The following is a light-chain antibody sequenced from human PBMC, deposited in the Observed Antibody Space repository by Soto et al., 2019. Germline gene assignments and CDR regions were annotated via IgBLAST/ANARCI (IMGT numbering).Light chain of an antibody. J-gene: IGKJ1*01. V-gene: IGKV3-11*01. CDR1: QNIRSS. CDR3: QQRSNWPPWT. Sequence: EVMMSQSPASLSATPGERVTLSCRASQNIRSSLAWYQQRPGQAPRLLIYDASTRATGIPPRFSGGGSGADFTLTISSLEPEDFAVYFCQQRSNWPPWTFGQGTKVDI. CDR2: DAS.